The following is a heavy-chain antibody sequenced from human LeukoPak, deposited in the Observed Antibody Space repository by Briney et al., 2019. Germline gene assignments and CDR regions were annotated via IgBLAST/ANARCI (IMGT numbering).Heavy chain of an antibody. D-gene: IGHD2-21*02. Sequence: PSETLSLTCSVSGDSASPYFWSWIRQPPGKGLEWIGYIYYSGTTNHNPSLNSRVTISIDTSQDQFSLKVNSVTAADTAVYYCARLTAGLYFDSWGQGKLVTVSS. V-gene: IGHV4-59*08. CDR1: GDSASPYF. CDR2: IYYSGTT. CDR3: ARLTAGLYFDS. J-gene: IGHJ4*02.